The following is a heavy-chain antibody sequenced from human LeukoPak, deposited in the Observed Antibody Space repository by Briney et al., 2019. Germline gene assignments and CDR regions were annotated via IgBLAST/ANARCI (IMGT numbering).Heavy chain of an antibody. CDR3: ARGTVAPIRAYFYYYGMDV. J-gene: IGHJ6*02. CDR1: GGSFSGYY. D-gene: IGHD4-17*01. V-gene: IGHV4-34*01. CDR2: INHSGST. Sequence: SETLSLTCAVYGGSFSGYYWSWIRQPPGKGLEWIGEINHSGSTNYNPSLKSRVTISVDTSKNQFSLKLSSVTAADTAVYYCARGTVAPIRAYFYYYGMDVWGQGTTVTVSS.